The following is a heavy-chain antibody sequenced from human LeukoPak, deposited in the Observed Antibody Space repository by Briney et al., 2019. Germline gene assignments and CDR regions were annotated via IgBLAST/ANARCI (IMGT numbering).Heavy chain of an antibody. J-gene: IGHJ4*02. CDR2: ISGSGRRT. Sequence: GGSLRLSCAASGVTFSKCAMSWVRQAPEKGLEWVSTISGSGRRTFYADSVKGRFTISRDNSKNTLYLQMNSLRAEDTAVYYCAKATRGLAAAGTNWGQGTLVTVSS. D-gene: IGHD6-13*01. CDR1: GVTFSKCA. CDR3: AKATRGLAAAGTN. V-gene: IGHV3-23*01.